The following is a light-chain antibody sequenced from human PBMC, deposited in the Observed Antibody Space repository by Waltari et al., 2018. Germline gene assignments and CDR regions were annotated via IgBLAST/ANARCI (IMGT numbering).Light chain of an antibody. Sequence: SSELTQDPAVSVALGQTVRITCPGDSLSRSYQSWYKKRPGQSPILVLYGQNNRPAGIPDRFSGSISGNTASLTITGAQAEDEADYYCHSRDTSSTRVFGGGTRLTV. J-gene: IGLJ2*01. CDR3: HSRDTSSTRV. V-gene: IGLV3-19*01. CDR2: GQN. CDR1: SLSRSY.